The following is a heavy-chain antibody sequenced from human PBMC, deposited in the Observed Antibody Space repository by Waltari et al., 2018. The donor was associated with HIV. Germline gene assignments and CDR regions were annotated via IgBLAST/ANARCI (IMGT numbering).Heavy chain of an antibody. J-gene: IGHJ6*02. CDR2: ISYSGLNK. V-gene: IGHV3-30*18. Sequence: QVQLEESGGRVVQPGRSLRLTCVASGFNFSTSGMHWVRQAPGKGLEWVEVISYSGLNKYYVDSVKGRFTISRDNSNSTLFLQMSSLRPDDTAVYYCAKDLVTRGFFYFYGMHVWGQGTTVTVSS. CDR1: GFNFSTSG. CDR3: AKDLVTRGFFYFYGMHV. D-gene: IGHD2-15*01.